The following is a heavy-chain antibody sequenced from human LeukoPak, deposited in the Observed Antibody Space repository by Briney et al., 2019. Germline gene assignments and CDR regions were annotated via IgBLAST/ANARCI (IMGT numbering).Heavy chain of an antibody. Sequence: GGSLRLSCVASGFTFSGYAMSWVRRAPGKGLEWVSSISSTGASTYYADSVKGRFTISRDNSKNTLFLQINSLRDEDTAVYYCAKDISGSSGYYSLFDYWGQGTLVTVSS. CDR1: GFTFSGYA. J-gene: IGHJ4*02. CDR3: AKDISGSSGYYSLFDY. D-gene: IGHD3-22*01. V-gene: IGHV3-23*01. CDR2: ISSTGAST.